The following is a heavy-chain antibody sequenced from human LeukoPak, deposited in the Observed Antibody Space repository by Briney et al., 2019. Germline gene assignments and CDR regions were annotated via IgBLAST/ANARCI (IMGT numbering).Heavy chain of an antibody. J-gene: IGHJ4*02. CDR1: GFTFSDYY. CDR2: ISSSGSTI. Sequence: PGGSLRLSCAASGFTFSDYYMSWIRQAPGKGLEWVSYISSSGSTIYYADSVKGRFTISRDNAKNSLYLQMNSLRAEDTAVYYRARDIWGEQWLPNPDFDYWGQGTLVTVSS. CDR3: ARDIWGEQWLPNPDFDY. V-gene: IGHV3-11*01. D-gene: IGHD6-19*01.